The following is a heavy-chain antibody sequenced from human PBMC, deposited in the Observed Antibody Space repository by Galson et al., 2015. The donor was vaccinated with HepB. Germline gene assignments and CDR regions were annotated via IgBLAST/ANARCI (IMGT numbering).Heavy chain of an antibody. CDR2: FDPEDGET. V-gene: IGHV1-24*01. J-gene: IGHJ3*02. D-gene: IGHD3-16*01. CDR1: GYTLTELS. Sequence: SVKVSCKVSGYTLTELSMHWVRQAPGKGLEWMGGFDPEDGETIYAQKFQGRVTMTEDTSTDTAYMELSSLRSEDTAVYYCATGLLGVPPEQDAFDIWGQGTMVTVSS. CDR3: ATGLLGVPPEQDAFDI.